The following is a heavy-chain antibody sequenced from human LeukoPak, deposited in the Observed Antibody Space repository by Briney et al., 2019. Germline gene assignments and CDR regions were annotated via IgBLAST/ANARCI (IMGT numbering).Heavy chain of an antibody. CDR2: IKREPDGGTT. Sequence: PGGSLRLSCAASGFTFDDYGMSWVRQAPGKGLEWVGRIKREPDGGTTDYAAPVKGRFTISRDDSKNTLYLQMNSLKTEDTAVYYCTTDPHYYDSSGYFFPPLSWGQGTLVTVSS. V-gene: IGHV3-15*01. D-gene: IGHD3-22*01. J-gene: IGHJ4*02. CDR3: TTDPHYYDSSGYFFPPLS. CDR1: GFTFDDYG.